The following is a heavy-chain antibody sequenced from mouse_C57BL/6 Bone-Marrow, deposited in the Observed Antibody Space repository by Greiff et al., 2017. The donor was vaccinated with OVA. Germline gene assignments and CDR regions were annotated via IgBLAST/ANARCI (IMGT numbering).Heavy chain of an antibody. J-gene: IGHJ3*01. CDR3: ARWGPTMVIAY. CDR2: IYPRSGNT. CDR1: GYTFTSYG. V-gene: IGHV1-81*01. Sequence: QVQLQQSGAELARPGASVKLSCKASGYTFTSYGISWVKQRTGQGLEWIGEIYPRSGNTYYNEKFKGKATLTAGKSSSTAYMELRSLTSEDSAVYFCARWGPTMVIAYWGQGTLVTVSA. D-gene: IGHD2-10*01.